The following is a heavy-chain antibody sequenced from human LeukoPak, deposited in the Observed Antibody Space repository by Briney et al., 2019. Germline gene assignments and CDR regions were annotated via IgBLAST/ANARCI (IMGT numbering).Heavy chain of an antibody. J-gene: IGHJ4*02. D-gene: IGHD3-3*01. CDR3: ANGEKGSGYLYPWLDY. V-gene: IGHV3-23*01. CDR2: ISGSGGST. Sequence: PGGSLRLSCAASGFTFSSYAMSWVRQAPGKGLEWVSAISGSGGSTYYADSVKGRFTISRDNSKNTLYLQMNSLRAEDTAVYYCANGEKGSGYLYPWLDYWGQGTLVTVSS. CDR1: GFTFSSYA.